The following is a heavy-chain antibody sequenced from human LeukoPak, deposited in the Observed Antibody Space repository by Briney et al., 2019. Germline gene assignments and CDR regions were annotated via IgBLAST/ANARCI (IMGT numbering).Heavy chain of an antibody. Sequence: GGSLRLSCAASGFNFGNYAMTWVRQAPGKGLEWVSAVTGISSNTYYADSVKGRFTISRDNSKNMLYLEMNSLRVEDTAIYYCAKDRSSTTSCSNYWGRGTLVTVSS. CDR2: VTGISSNT. V-gene: IGHV3-23*01. CDR1: GFNFGNYA. D-gene: IGHD2-2*01. J-gene: IGHJ4*02. CDR3: AKDRSSTTSCSNY.